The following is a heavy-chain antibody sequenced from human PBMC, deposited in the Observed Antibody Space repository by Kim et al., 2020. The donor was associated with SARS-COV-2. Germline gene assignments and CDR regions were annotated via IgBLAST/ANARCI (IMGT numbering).Heavy chain of an antibody. V-gene: IGHV3-53*01. J-gene: IGHJ6*02. D-gene: IGHD2-2*01. Sequence: GGSLRLSCAASGFTVSSNYMSWVRQAPGKGLEWVSVIYSGGSTYYADSVKGRFTISRDNSKNTLYLQMNSLRAEDTAVYYCARDGCSSTSCYAFVYGMDVWGQGTTVTVSS. CDR3: ARDGCSSTSCYAFVYGMDV. CDR1: GFTVSSNY. CDR2: IYSGGST.